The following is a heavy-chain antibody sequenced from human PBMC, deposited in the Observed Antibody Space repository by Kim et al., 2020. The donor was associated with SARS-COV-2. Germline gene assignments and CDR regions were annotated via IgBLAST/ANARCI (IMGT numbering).Heavy chain of an antibody. CDR2: IRSKANSYAT. D-gene: IGHD3-22*01. Sequence: GGSLRLSCAASGFTFSGSAMHWVRQASGKGLEWVGRIRSKANSYATTYAASVKGRFTISRDDSKNTAYLQMNSLKTEDTAVYYCTSPQYFYDTSAPLGYWGQGTLVTVSS. CDR3: TSPQYFYDTSAPLGY. J-gene: IGHJ4*02. CDR1: GFTFSGSA. V-gene: IGHV3-73*01.